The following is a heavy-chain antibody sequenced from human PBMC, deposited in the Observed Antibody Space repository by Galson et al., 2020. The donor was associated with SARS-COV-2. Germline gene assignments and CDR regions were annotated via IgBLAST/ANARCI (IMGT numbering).Heavy chain of an antibody. D-gene: IGHD2-2*01. CDR2: LYHTGIT. V-gene: IGHV4-38-2*01. J-gene: IGHJ5*02. Sequence: SETLSLTCAVSGYSISSGVYWGWIRQPPGKGLEWIGSLYHTGITYYNPSLKSRVTMSVDTSKNQFSLNLSSVTAADTAVYFCARKGAPGQLLWFDPWGQGTLVTVSS. CDR1: GYSISSGVY. CDR3: ARKGAPGQLLWFDP.